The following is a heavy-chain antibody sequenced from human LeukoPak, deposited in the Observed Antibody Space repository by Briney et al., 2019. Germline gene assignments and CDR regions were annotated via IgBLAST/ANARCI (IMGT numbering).Heavy chain of an antibody. J-gene: IGHJ4*02. CDR2: INHSGST. V-gene: IGHV4-34*01. Sequence: SETLSLTCAVYGGSFSGYYWSWIRQPPGKGLEWIGEINHSGSTNYNPSLKSRVTISVDTSKNQFSLKLSSVTAADTAVYYCARGGLRWLQFGGFDYWGQGTLVTVSS. CDR1: GGSFSGYY. D-gene: IGHD5-24*01. CDR3: ARGGLRWLQFGGFDY.